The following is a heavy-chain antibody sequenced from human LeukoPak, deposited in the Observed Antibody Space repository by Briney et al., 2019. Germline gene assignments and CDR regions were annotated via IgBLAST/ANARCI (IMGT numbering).Heavy chain of an antibody. CDR3: ARQGTTVPH. D-gene: IGHD4-17*01. J-gene: IGHJ4*02. Sequence: SETLSLTCTVSGGSISSSSYYWGWIRQPPGKGLEWIGSIYYSGSTYYNPSLKSRVTISVDTSKNQFSLKLSSVTAADTAVYYCARQGTTVPHWGQGTLVTVSS. CDR1: GGSISSSSYY. CDR2: IYYSGST. V-gene: IGHV4-39*01.